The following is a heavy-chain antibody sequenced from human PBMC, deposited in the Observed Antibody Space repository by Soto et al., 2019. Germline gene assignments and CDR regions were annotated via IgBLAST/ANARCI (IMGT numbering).Heavy chain of an antibody. CDR2: ISLYSDGT. J-gene: IGHJ5*02. V-gene: IGHV1-18*01. CDR3: ARVVPGAEAWFGP. CDR1: GYTFSNYG. Sequence: XSVKVSCQTSGYTFSNYGITWVRQAPGQPLEWLGWISLYSDGTSYAQKFRGRVSMTTDTSTTTAYMELRSLRSDDTAVYYCARVVPGAEAWFGPWGQGTLVTVSS.